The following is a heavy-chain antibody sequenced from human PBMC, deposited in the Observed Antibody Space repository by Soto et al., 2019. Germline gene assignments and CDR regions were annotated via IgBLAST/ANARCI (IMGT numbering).Heavy chain of an antibody. CDR2: IYWDDDK. D-gene: IGHD5-12*01. CDR1: GFSLSTTGVA. V-gene: IGHV2-5*02. J-gene: IGHJ4*02. Sequence: QITLKESGPTLVRPTQTLTLTCTFSGFSLSTTGVAVAWIRQPPGEALEWLALIYWDDDKRYNSSLKSRLTIPKDTSRDQVVLAMTNMDPTDTATYFCAHSQRGPRDFWGPGILVTVSS. CDR3: AHSQRGPRDF.